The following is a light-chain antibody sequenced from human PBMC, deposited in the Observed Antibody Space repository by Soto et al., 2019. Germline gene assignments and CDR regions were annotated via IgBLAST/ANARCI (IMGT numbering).Light chain of an antibody. CDR3: QQYGSSPRGT. CDR2: EAS. V-gene: IGKV3-20*01. J-gene: IGKJ2*01. Sequence: EIVLTQSPGTLSLSPGERATLSCRASQSVSGGSLAGYHQKPGRAPRLLIFEASSRATGIPERFSGSGSGTDFTLTISRLEPEDFAMYYCQQYGSSPRGTFGRGTKLEIK. CDR1: QSVSGGS.